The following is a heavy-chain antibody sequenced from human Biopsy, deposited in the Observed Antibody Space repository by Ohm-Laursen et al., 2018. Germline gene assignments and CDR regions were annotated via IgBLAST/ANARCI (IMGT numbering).Heavy chain of an antibody. Sequence: TQTLTLTCTVSGLSLSSSGVSVSWIRQPPGKALEWLARIDWDDAKFFSSSLKTRLSISKDDSKAQVVLRMTDMDPVDTGTYYCARLNILVVSAALVYRHRRHLAGMDVWGPGTTVFVSS. D-gene: IGHD2-2*01. CDR3: ARLNILVVSAALVYRHRRHLAGMDV. V-gene: IGHV2-70*16. J-gene: IGHJ6*02. CDR1: GLSLSSSGVS. CDR2: IDWDDAK.